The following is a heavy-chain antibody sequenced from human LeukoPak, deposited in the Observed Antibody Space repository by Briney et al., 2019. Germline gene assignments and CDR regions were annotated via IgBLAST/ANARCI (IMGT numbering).Heavy chain of an antibody. CDR1: GFSFSKYW. Sequence: QSGGSLRLSCAASGFSFSKYWMLWVRQAPAKGQESVSRINTDGTVTTYADSVEGRFTVSRDNADNTLFLQMNSVRDEDTAVYYCATKQWVGPPPDSWGQGTPVTVSS. CDR3: ATKQWVGPPPDS. V-gene: IGHV3-74*01. J-gene: IGHJ4*02. D-gene: IGHD6-19*01. CDR2: INTDGTVT.